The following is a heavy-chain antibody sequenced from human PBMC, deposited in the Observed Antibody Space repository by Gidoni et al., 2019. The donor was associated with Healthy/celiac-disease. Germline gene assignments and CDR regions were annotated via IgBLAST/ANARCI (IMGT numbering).Heavy chain of an antibody. CDR2: IYHSGST. Sequence: QVQLQESGPGLVKPSETLSLTCTVSGYSISSGYYWGWIRQPPGKGLEWIGSIYHSGSTYYNPSLKSRVTISVDTSKNQFSLKLSSVTAADTAVYYCARMYGDYFPYYYYYYGMDVWGQGTTVTVSS. D-gene: IGHD4-17*01. J-gene: IGHJ6*02. CDR1: GYSISSGYY. V-gene: IGHV4-38-2*02. CDR3: ARMYGDYFPYYYYYYGMDV.